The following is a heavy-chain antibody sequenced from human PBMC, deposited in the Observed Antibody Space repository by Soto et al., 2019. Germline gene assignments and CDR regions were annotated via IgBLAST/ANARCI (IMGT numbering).Heavy chain of an antibody. D-gene: IGHD2-15*01. V-gene: IGHV3-30*04. J-gene: IGHJ4*01. Sequence: GGSLRLSCAASGFTFSRHTMHWVRQAPGKGLEWVASISYDGSNKYYADSVKGRFTISRDNSKNTLSVQMDSLRAEDTAIYYCARLVEGQVVDYWGQGTLVTVSS. CDR2: ISYDGSNK. CDR3: ARLVEGQVVDY. CDR1: GFTFSRHT.